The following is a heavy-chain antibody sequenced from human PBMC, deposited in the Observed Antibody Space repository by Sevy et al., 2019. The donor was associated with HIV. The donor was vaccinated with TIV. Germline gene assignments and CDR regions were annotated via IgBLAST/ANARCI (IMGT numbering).Heavy chain of an antibody. CDR1: GFAFSNYYA. CDR3: ARPRANYVDHYFFSAMDV. CDR2: ISYDGSDR. D-gene: IGHD3-16*01. Sequence: GGSLRLSCAASGFAFSNYYAMHWVRQAPGKGLEWVALISYDGSDRYYADSVKGRFTISRDNFKNTLFLQMNSLTTEDTAVYYCARPRANYVDHYFFSAMDVWGQGTTVTVSS. J-gene: IGHJ6*02. V-gene: IGHV3-30-3*01.